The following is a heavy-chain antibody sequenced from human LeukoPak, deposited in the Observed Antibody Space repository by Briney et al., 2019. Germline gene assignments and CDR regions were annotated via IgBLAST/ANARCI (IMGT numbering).Heavy chain of an antibody. V-gene: IGHV1-2*02. CDR1: GYTFTGYY. Sequence: ASVKVSCKASGYTFTGYYMHWVRQAPGQGLEWMGWINPNSGGTNYAQKFQGRVTMTRDTSISTAYMELSRLRSDDTAVYYCARGRTIFGVVISPAYYYGMDVWGQGTTVTVSS. CDR3: ARGRTIFGVVISPAYYYGMDV. J-gene: IGHJ6*02. D-gene: IGHD3-3*01. CDR2: INPNSGGT.